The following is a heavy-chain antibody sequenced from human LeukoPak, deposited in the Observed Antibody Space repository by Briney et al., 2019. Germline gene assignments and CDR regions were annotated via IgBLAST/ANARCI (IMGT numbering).Heavy chain of an antibody. Sequence: GSSVKVSCKASGGTFSSYAISWVRQAPGQGLEWMGRIIPILGIANYAQKFQGRVTITADKSTSTAHMELSSLRSEDTAVYYCARELTTVTNRYYYYYGMDVWGQGTTVTVSS. CDR3: ARELTTVTNRYYYYYGMDV. D-gene: IGHD4-17*01. J-gene: IGHJ6*02. CDR2: IIPILGIA. CDR1: GGTFSSYA. V-gene: IGHV1-69*04.